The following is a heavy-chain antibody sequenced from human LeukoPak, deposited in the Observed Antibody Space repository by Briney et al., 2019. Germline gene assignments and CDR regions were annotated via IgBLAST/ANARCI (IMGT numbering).Heavy chain of an antibody. V-gene: IGHV4-59*08. D-gene: IGHD2-8*02. J-gene: IGHJ5*02. CDR3: ARLLAASPSQFDP. Sequence: SETLSLTCTVAGGSISTYYWSWIRQPPGKRLEWIGYIYSSGSTNYNPSLKSRVTISIDTSKNQFSLKLTSVTPADTALYYCARLLAASPSQFDPWGQGTLVTVSS. CDR1: GGSISTYY. CDR2: IYSSGST.